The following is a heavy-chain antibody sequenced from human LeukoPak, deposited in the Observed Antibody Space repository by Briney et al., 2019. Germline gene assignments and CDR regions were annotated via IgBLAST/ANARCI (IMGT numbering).Heavy chain of an antibody. V-gene: IGHV3-48*03. J-gene: IGHJ3*02. CDR2: ISSSGSTI. CDR3: ARDGSMVRRVIKPSAFDI. D-gene: IGHD3-10*01. Sequence: GGSLTLSCAASGLTFSSYEMNWVRQAPGKGLEWVSYISSSGSTIYYAHSVKGLFTIPRDNPKNSLYLQMNSLRAEDTAVYYCARDGSMVRRVIKPSAFDIWGQGTMVTVSS. CDR1: GLTFSSYE.